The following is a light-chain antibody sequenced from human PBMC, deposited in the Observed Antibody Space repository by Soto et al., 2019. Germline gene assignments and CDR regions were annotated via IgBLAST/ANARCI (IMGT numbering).Light chain of an antibody. CDR2: AAS. V-gene: IGKV1-5*02. J-gene: IGKJ1*01. Sequence: DIQRTQSPSTLSASVGDRVIIICRASQSISSWLAWYQQKPGKAPKRLIYAASSLQSGVPSRFSGSGSGTEFTLTISSLQPDDFATYYCEQYNSFSFGQGTNV. CDR1: QSISSW. CDR3: EQYNSFS.